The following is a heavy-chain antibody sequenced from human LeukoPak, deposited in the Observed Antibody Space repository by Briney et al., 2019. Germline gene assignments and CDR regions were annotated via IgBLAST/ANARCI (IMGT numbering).Heavy chain of an antibody. CDR3: ARDHADCSSTSCYINWFDP. CDR1: GGSISSYY. D-gene: IGHD2-2*02. Sequence: SETLSLTCTASGGSISSYYWSWIRQPPGKGLEWIGYIYYSGSTNYNPSLKSRVTISVDTSKNQFSLKLSSVTAADTAVYYCARDHADCSSTSCYINWFDPWGQGTLVTVSS. CDR2: IYYSGST. J-gene: IGHJ5*02. V-gene: IGHV4-59*01.